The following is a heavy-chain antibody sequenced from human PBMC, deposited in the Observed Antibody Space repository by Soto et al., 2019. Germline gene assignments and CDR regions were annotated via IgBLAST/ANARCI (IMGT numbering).Heavy chain of an antibody. J-gene: IGHJ4*02. V-gene: IGHV3-23*01. D-gene: IGHD6-13*01. CDR2: ISGSDGST. CDR3: ARRSSSWYFDY. Sequence: EVQLLESGGGLVQPGGSLRLSCAASGFTFSSYAMNWVRQAPGKGLELVSVISGSDGSTYYADSVKGRFTISSDNSKNTLNLQMNSLRAGDTAVYYCARRSSSWYFDYWGQGPLVTVSS. CDR1: GFTFSSYA.